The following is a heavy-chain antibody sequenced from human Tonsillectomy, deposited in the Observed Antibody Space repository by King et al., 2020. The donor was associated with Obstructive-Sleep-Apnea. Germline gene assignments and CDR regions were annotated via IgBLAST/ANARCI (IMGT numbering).Heavy chain of an antibody. Sequence: VQLQQWGAGLLKPSETLSLTCAVYGGSFSGYYWSWIRQPPGKGLEWIGEINHSGSTNYNPSLKSRVTISVDTSKNQFSLKLSSVTAADTAVYYCARAGSRYDFWSGYGVYYFDYWGQGTLVTVSS. CDR3: ARAGSRYDFWSGYGVYYFDY. V-gene: IGHV4-34*01. J-gene: IGHJ4*02. CDR1: GGSFSGYY. D-gene: IGHD3-3*01. CDR2: INHSGST.